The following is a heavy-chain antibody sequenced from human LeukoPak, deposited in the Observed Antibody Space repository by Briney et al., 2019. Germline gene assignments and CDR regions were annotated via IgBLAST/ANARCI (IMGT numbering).Heavy chain of an antibody. J-gene: IGHJ3*02. Sequence: GESLTISGKGSGYRFTSYWIGGVRQMHGKGLEWMGIIYPGDSDTRYSPSFQGPVNISADKSISTAYLQWSSLKASDTAVYYCARHGYNWNDGVFDIWGQGTMVTVSS. CDR2: IYPGDSDT. CDR1: GYRFTSYW. D-gene: IGHD1-1*01. V-gene: IGHV5-51*01. CDR3: ARHGYNWNDGVFDI.